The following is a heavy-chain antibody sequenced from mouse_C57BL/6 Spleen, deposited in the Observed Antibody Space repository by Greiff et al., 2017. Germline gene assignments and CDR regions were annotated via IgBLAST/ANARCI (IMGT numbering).Heavy chain of an antibody. CDR3: ARKVIYDGYYNYAMDY. CDR2: IDPANGNT. CDR1: GFNIKNTY. D-gene: IGHD2-3*01. V-gene: IGHV14-3*01. Sequence: EVMLVESVAELVRPGASVKLSCTASGFNIKNTYMHWVKQRPEQGLEWIGRIDPANGNTKYAPKFQGKAPITADISSNTAYLQLSSLTSEDTAIYYCARKVIYDGYYNYAMDYWGQGTSVTVSS. J-gene: IGHJ4*01.